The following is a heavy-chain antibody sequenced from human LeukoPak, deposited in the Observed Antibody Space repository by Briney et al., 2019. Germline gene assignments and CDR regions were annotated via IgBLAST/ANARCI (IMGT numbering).Heavy chain of an antibody. J-gene: IGHJ4*02. D-gene: IGHD4-17*01. CDR2: IKQDGGQI. CDR3: ARLGARQMLEY. Sequence: GGCLRLSCAASEFTFNSYWMSWVRQAPGKGLEWVANIKQDGGQIYYLDSVKGRFTVSRDNAKNSLYLQMNSLRAEDTAVYYCARLGARQMLEYWGQGTLVTVSS. V-gene: IGHV3-7*01. CDR1: EFTFNSYW.